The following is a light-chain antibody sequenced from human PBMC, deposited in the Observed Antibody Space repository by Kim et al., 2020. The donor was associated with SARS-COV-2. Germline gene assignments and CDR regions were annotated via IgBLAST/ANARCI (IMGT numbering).Light chain of an antibody. CDR3: QQYNSWPYT. J-gene: IGKJ2*01. Sequence: GDRFTITFRASQSIINWLAWFQQKPGKAPKLLICKTSNLETGIPSRFSVSGSGTVFTLTISSLQPDDSASYFCQQYNSWPYTFGQGTK. V-gene: IGKV1-5*03. CDR2: KTS. CDR1: QSIINW.